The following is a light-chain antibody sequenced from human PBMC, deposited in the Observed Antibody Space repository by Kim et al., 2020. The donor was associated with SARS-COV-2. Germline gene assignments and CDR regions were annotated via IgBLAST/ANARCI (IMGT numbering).Light chain of an antibody. CDR1: SLRNYH. V-gene: IGLV3-19*01. J-gene: IGLJ3*02. Sequence: ALGQTVRITCQGDSLRNYHASWYQQRPGQAPVLVIYNKDNRPSGIPDRFSGSSSGDTASLTITGARAEDEADYYCNSRDTSGNLWVFGGGTQLTVL. CDR2: NKD. CDR3: NSRDTSGNLWV.